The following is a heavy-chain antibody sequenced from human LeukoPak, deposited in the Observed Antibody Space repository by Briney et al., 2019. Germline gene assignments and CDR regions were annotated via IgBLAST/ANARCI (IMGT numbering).Heavy chain of an antibody. J-gene: IGHJ4*02. Sequence: GGSLRLSCAASGFTFSSYNMNWVRQAPGQGLEWVSYISSSGSTIYYADSVKGRFTISRDNAKNSVYLQMNSLRDEDTAVYYCASDYGSHGEYFVYWGQGTLVTVSS. CDR1: GFTFSSYN. CDR2: ISSSGSTI. CDR3: ASDYGSHGEYFVY. D-gene: IGHD3-10*01. V-gene: IGHV3-48*02.